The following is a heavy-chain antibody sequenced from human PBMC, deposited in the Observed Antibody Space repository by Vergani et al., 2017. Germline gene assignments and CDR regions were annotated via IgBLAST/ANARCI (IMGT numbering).Heavy chain of an antibody. CDR1: GFTVSSNY. Sequence: EVQLVESGGGLVQPGGSLRLSCAASGFTVSSNYMSWVRQAPGKGLEWVSFIYSGGSTYYADYVKGRFTISRDNSKNTLYLQMNSLRAEDTDVYYCARGMYSSNWYFDPWGQGTLVTV. J-gene: IGHJ5*02. CDR2: IYSGGST. CDR3: ARGMYSSNWYFDP. D-gene: IGHD6-13*01. V-gene: IGHV3-66*02.